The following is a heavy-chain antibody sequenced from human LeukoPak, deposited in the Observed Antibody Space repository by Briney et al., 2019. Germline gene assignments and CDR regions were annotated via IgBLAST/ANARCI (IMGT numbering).Heavy chain of an antibody. CDR2: INPNSGGT. Sequence: ASVRVSCKASGYTFTGYYMHWVRQAPGQGLEWLGWINPNSGGTNYAQKFQGRVTMTSDTSISTAYMALSRLRSDDTAVYYCARDSTERHYDSSGYEDYWGQGTLVTVSS. CDR3: ARDSTERHYDSSGYEDY. V-gene: IGHV1-2*02. CDR1: GYTFTGYY. D-gene: IGHD3-22*01. J-gene: IGHJ4*02.